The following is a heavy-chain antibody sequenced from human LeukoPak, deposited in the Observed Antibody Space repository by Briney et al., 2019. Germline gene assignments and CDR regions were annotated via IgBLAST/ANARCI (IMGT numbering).Heavy chain of an antibody. CDR1: GFTLSTCG. J-gene: IGHJ6*02. D-gene: IGHD6-13*01. CDR3: AKDRNSSSWYRHYYYGMDL. Sequence: PGGSLRLSCAASGFTLSTCGMHWVRQAPGKGLEWVAMISHDGNSKQYADLAKGRFTISRDNSKNTLYLQMNSLRAEDTAVYYCAKDRNSSSWYRHYYYGMDLWGQGTTVTVSS. CDR2: ISHDGNSK. V-gene: IGHV3-30*18.